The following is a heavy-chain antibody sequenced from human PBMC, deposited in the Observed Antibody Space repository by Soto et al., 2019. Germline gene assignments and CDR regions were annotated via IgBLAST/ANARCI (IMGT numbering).Heavy chain of an antibody. J-gene: IGHJ4*02. V-gene: IGHV3-11*01. Sequence: QVQLVESGGGLVKPGGSLRLSCAASGFTFSDYYMSWIRQAPGKGLEWVSYISSSGSTIYYADSVKGRFTISRDNAKNXXYLQMDSLRAEDTAVYYCARGVDTAMVNVPPGFDYWGQGTLVTVSS. CDR1: GFTFSDYY. CDR2: ISSSGSTI. CDR3: ARGVDTAMVNVPPGFDY. D-gene: IGHD5-18*01.